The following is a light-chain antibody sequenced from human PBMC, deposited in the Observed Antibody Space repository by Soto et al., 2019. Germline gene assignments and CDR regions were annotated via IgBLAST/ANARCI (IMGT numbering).Light chain of an antibody. CDR3: QQYGSSPRVT. CDR2: GSS. Sequence: EIVLTQSPGTLSLSPGERATLSCRASQSVSSSYLAWYQQKPGQAPRLLLYGSSSRATGIPDRFSGSGSGTDFTLTTSRREPEDFAVYYCQQYGSSPRVTFGQGTRLEIK. J-gene: IGKJ5*01. V-gene: IGKV3-20*01. CDR1: QSVSSSY.